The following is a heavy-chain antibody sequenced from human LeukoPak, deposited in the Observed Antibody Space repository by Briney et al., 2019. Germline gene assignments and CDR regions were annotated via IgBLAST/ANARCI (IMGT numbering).Heavy chain of an antibody. CDR3: ARSEITMVRGVIRTTKCYMDV. V-gene: IGHV1-69*05. CDR1: GGTFSSYS. CDR2: IVPIFGTA. D-gene: IGHD3-10*01. Sequence: ASVKVSCKASGGTFSSYSLSWVRQAPGQGLEWMGGIVPIFGTADYAQKFQGRATITTDDAASTVYLELSSLSSEDTAVYYCARSEITMVRGVIRTTKCYMDVWGKGTTVAVSS. J-gene: IGHJ6*03.